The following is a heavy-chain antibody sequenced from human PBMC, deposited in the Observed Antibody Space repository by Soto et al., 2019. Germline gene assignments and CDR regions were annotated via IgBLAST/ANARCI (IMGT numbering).Heavy chain of an antibody. CDR1: EFFFSVHA. CDR3: ASGAAFYYDTSRY. D-gene: IGHD3-22*01. V-gene: IGHV3-30-3*01. Sequence: PGGSLRLACASPEFFFSVHALHWIRQSPGEGLEWVAVMSPNGDNQYYADSVKGRFTISRDTSKSTLSLQMTSLRPEDTAVYYCASGAAFYYDTSRYWGQGNLVNVSA. J-gene: IGHJ4*02. CDR2: MSPNGDNQ.